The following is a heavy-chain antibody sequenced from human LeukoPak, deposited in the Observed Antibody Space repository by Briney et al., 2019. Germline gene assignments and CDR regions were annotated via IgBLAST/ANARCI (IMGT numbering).Heavy chain of an antibody. CDR2: IRHSGST. CDR3: ATPDSSGYYYLY. J-gene: IGHJ4*02. Sequence: SETLSLTCAVSCASISGYYWNWIRQPPGKGLEWIGEIRHSGSTNYNPSLESRVTISVDTSKNQFSLKLSSVTAADTAVYYCATPDSSGYYYLYWGQGTLVTVSS. CDR1: CASISGYY. D-gene: IGHD3-22*01. V-gene: IGHV4-34*01.